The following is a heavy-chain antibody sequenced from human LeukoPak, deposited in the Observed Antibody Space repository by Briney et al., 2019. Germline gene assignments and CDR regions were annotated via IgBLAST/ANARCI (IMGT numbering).Heavy chain of an antibody. CDR2: IKQDGSNK. CDR3: AKDHDSSGYVDY. D-gene: IGHD3-22*01. CDR1: GFTFSSYW. Sequence: PGGSLRLSCAASGFTFSSYWMSWVRQAPGKGLEWVANIKQDGSNKYYADSVKGRFTISRDNSKNTLYLQMNSLRAEDTAVYYCAKDHDSSGYVDYWGQGTLVTVSS. J-gene: IGHJ4*02. V-gene: IGHV3-7*01.